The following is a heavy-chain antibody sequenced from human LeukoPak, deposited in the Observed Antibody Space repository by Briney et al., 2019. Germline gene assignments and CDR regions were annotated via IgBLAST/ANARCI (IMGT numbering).Heavy chain of an antibody. CDR3: ASLNLPDSSGYYDD. J-gene: IGHJ4*02. D-gene: IGHD3-22*01. V-gene: IGHV1-2*02. CDR2: INPNSGGT. Sequence: GASVKVSCKASGYTFTCHYMNWVRQAPGQGLEWMGWINPNSGGTNYAQKFQGRVTMTRDTSIITAYMELGRLRSDDSAVYYCASLNLPDSSGYYDDWGQGTLVTVSS. CDR1: GYTFTCHY.